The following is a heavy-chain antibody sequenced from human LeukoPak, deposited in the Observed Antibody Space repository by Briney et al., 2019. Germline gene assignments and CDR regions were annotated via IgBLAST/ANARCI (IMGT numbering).Heavy chain of an antibody. D-gene: IGHD3-3*01. J-gene: IGHJ4*02. Sequence: PGGSLTLSCAASGFTFSDSWMYWVPQAPGKGLQWVSRINHDGSSANYADSVRGRFTTSRDNAQNILYLHMKSLRADDTAVYYCTRVFDPNDFWSGFCFDFGGQGTLVSVSS. CDR3: TRVFDPNDFWSGFCFDF. CDR1: GFTFSDSW. CDR2: INHDGSSA. V-gene: IGHV3-74*01.